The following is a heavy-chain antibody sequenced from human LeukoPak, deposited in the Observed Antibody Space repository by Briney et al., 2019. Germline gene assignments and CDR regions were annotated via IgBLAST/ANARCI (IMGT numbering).Heavy chain of an antibody. V-gene: IGHV3-21*01. J-gene: IGHJ4*02. CDR1: GFTFSSYS. D-gene: IGHD1-26*01. CDR3: ASGISELLGPPFDY. Sequence: GGSLRLSCAASGFTFSSYSMNWVRQAPGKGLEWVSSISSSSSYIYYADSVKGRFTISRDNAKNSLYLQMNSLRAEDTAVYYCASGISELLGPPFDYWGQGTLVTVSS. CDR2: ISSSSSYI.